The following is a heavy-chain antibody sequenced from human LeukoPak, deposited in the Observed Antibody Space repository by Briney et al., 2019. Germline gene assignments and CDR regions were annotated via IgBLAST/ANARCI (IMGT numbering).Heavy chain of an antibody. Sequence: ASVKVSCKTSGYTFTGYYIHWVRQAPGQGLEWMGWINPNSGGTNYAQRFQGRVTMTRDTSTSTVYMELSSLRSEDTAVYYCAKDGRDAFDIWGQGTMVTVSS. J-gene: IGHJ3*02. CDR1: GYTFTGYY. CDR3: AKDGRDAFDI. V-gene: IGHV1-2*02. CDR2: INPNSGGT.